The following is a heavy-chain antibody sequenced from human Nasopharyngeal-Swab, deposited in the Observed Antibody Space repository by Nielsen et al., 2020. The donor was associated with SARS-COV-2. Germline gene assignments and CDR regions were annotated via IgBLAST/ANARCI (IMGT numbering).Heavy chain of an antibody. CDR3: TPSPDY. J-gene: IGHJ4*02. CDR1: GFTFGDFA. V-gene: IGHV3-49*04. Sequence: GGSLRLSCTTSGFTFGDFAVTWVRQAPGRGLEWLGFISRTSHSGTPEYAPSVKGRFIISRDDSKNTAYLHMNSLKTDDTATYYCTPSPDYWGPGSLVTVSS. CDR2: ISRTSHSGTP.